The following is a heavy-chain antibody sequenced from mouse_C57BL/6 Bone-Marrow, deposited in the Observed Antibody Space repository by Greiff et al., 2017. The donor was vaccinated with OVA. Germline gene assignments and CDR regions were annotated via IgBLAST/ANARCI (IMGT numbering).Heavy chain of an antibody. Sequence: EVKLQESGPGLAKPSQTLSLTCSVTGYSITSDYWNWVRKFPGNKLEYMGYISYSGSTYYYPSLKSRISITRDTSKNQYYRQLNSVTTEDTATDYCARGCPYDGYGMDYWGQGTSVTVSS. J-gene: IGHJ4*01. D-gene: IGHD2-3*01. V-gene: IGHV3-8*01. CDR3: ARGCPYDGYGMDY. CDR1: GYSITSDY. CDR2: ISYSGST.